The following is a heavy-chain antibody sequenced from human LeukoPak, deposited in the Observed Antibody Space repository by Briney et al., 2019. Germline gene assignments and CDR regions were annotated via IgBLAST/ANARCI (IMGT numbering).Heavy chain of an antibody. V-gene: IGHV3-30*02. CDR1: GFTFSSYG. D-gene: IGHD3-10*01. Sequence: PGESLRLSCAASGFTFSSYGMHWVRQAPGKGLEWVAFIRYDGSNKYYADSVKGRFTISRDNSKNTLYLQMNSLRAEDTAVYYCAKEAVTYGSGSTYYFDYWGQATLVTVSS. CDR2: IRYDGSNK. CDR3: AKEAVTYGSGSTYYFDY. J-gene: IGHJ4*02.